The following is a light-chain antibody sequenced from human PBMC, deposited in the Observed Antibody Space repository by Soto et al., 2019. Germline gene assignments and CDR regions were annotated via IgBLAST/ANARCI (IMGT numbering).Light chain of an antibody. Sequence: QSALTQPPSASGSPGQSVTISCAGSSSDVGSYHYVSWYQQHPGKAPKLLIYEVTKRPSGVPDRFSGSKSGDTASLTVSGLQGEDEADYYCSSFAGGNSYVFGTGTQLTVL. CDR2: EVT. CDR1: SSDVGSYHY. J-gene: IGLJ1*01. CDR3: SSFAGGNSYV. V-gene: IGLV2-8*01.